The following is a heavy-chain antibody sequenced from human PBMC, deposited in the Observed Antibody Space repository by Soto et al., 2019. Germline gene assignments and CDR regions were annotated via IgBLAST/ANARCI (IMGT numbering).Heavy chain of an antibody. J-gene: IGHJ4*02. CDR1: GFTFSSYA. V-gene: IGHV3-23*01. CDR2: ITGSGDST. CDR3: AKDVSRLDD. Sequence: EVQLLESGGGLVQPGGSLRLSCAASGFTFSSYAMNWVRQAPGKGLEWVSTITGSGDSTYYADSVKGRFTISRDNSKNTLSLQMNSLRAEDTAIYYGAKDVSRLDDWCQGTLVTVSS.